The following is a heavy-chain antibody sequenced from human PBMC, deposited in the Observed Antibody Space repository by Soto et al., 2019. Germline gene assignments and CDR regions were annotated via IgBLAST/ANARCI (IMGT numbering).Heavy chain of an antibody. D-gene: IGHD3-3*01. CDR1: GFTFSSYE. J-gene: IGHJ6*02. CDR3: ARDFWSGRRGMDV. V-gene: IGHV3-48*03. CDR2: ISSSGSTI. Sequence: EVQLVESGGGLVQPGGSLRLSCAASGFTFSSYEMNWVRQAPGKGLEWVSYISSSGSTIYYADSVKGRFTISRDNAKNSLYLQMNSLRAEDTAVYYCARDFWSGRRGMDVWGQGTTVTVSS.